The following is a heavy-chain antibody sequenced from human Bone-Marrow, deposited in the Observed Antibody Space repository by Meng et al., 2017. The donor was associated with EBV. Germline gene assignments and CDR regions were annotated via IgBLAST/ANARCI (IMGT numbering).Heavy chain of an antibody. CDR3: ASESGRGYTPDY. Sequence: QGQLGQWGAEVKKPGSWVKVSCKTSGATFSSDAISWVRQAPVQGLEWMGGLIPMLGAPNYAQKFQDRGTIIAAKSTSINYMELSSLGLDDTAVYYCASESGRGYTPDYWGRGALVTVSS. J-gene: IGHJ4*02. CDR2: LIPMLGAP. D-gene: IGHD3-10*01. CDR1: GATFSSDA. V-gene: IGHV1-69*06.